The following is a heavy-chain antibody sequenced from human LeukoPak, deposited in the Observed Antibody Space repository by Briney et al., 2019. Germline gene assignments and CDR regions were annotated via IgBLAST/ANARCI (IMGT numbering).Heavy chain of an antibody. CDR3: VIYKGIVATTFFDY. V-gene: IGHV3-30*03. J-gene: IGHJ4*02. Sequence: PGGSLRLSCAASGFTFSSYGMHWVRQAPGKGLEWVAVISYDGSNKYYADSVKGRFTISRDNSKNTVYLQMNSLRAEDTAVYYCVIYKGIVATTFFDYWGQGTLVTVSS. D-gene: IGHD5-12*01. CDR1: GFTFSSYG. CDR2: ISYDGSNK.